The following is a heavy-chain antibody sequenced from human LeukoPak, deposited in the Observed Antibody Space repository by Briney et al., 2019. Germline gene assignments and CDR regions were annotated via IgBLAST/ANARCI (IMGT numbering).Heavy chain of an antibody. V-gene: IGHV4-31*03. CDR3: ARGLPIRYFDL. Sequence: PSETLSLTCTVSGGSISSGGYYWSWIRQHPGKGLEWIGYIDYRGSTYYSPSLKSRVTISVDTSKNQFSLKLSSVTAADTAVYYCARGLPIRYFDLWGRGTLVTVSS. CDR1: GGSISSGGYY. J-gene: IGHJ2*01. D-gene: IGHD5/OR15-5a*01. CDR2: IDYRGST.